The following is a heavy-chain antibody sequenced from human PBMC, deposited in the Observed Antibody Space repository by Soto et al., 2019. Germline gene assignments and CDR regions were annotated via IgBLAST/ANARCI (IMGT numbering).Heavy chain of an antibody. J-gene: IGHJ6*03. Sequence: GGSLRLSCAASGFTFSSYSMNWVRQAPGKGLEWVSSISSSSSYIYYADSVKGRFTISRDNAKNSLYLQMNSLRAEDTAVYYCAREDGKVTTVWYYYMDVWGKGTTVTVSS. CDR2: ISSSSSYI. CDR3: AREDGKVTTVWYYYMDV. V-gene: IGHV3-21*01. D-gene: IGHD4-17*01. CDR1: GFTFSSYS.